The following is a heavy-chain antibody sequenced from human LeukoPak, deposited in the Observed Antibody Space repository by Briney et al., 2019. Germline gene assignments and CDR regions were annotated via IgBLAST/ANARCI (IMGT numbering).Heavy chain of an antibody. CDR3: ARENYYDNWFDP. Sequence: PGGSLRLSCAASGFTFSSYETNWVRQAPGKGLEWVSYISSSGSTIYYADSVKGRFTISRDNAKNSLYLQMNSLRAEDTAVYYCARENYYDNWFDPWGQGTLVTVSS. CDR2: ISSSGSTI. CDR1: GFTFSSYE. V-gene: IGHV3-48*03. J-gene: IGHJ5*02. D-gene: IGHD3-10*01.